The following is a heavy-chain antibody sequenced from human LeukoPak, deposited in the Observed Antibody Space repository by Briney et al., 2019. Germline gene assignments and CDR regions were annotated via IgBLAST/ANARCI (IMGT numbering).Heavy chain of an antibody. CDR1: GFTFSDYY. J-gene: IGHJ4*02. D-gene: IGHD6-19*01. CDR2: ISSSSSYT. Sequence: GGSLRLSCAASGFTFSDYYMSWIRQAPGKGLEWVPYISSSSSYTNYADSVKGRFTISRDNSKNTLYLQMNSLRAEDTAVYYCAKDRNSGWYPAYYFDYWGQGTLVTVSS. V-gene: IGHV3-11*05. CDR3: AKDRNSGWYPAYYFDY.